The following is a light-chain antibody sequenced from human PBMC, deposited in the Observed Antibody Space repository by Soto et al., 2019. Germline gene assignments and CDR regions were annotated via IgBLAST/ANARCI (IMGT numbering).Light chain of an antibody. CDR2: GAS. V-gene: IGKV3D-15*01. CDR3: QEYDKWPLP. Sequence: IVMTQYHGPQYRATVQAASLSCRSTHNVDSNLSWYQQQPGQSPRPLSFGASTRPTGMPDRSSGSGSATEFTLTISRLQSPEFALYYCQEYDKWPLPVGGGTKLDI. J-gene: IGKJ4*01. CDR1: HNVDSN.